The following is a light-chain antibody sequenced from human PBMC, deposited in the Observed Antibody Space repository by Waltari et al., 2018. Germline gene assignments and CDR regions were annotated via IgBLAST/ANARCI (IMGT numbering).Light chain of an antibody. CDR3: QTGGHGTWV. CDR2: VNSDGSH. J-gene: IGLJ3*02. Sequence: PGKGPRYLMKVNSDGSHTKGDDIPDRFSGSSSGPERYPTISSLQSEDEADYYCQTGGHGTWVFGGGAKLTVV. V-gene: IGLV4-69*01.